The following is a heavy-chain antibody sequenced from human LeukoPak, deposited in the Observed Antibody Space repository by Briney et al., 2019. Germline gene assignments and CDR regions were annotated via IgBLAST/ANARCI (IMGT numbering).Heavy chain of an antibody. V-gene: IGHV3-30*18. J-gene: IGHJ6*02. CDR3: AKDRSEIAVASDGMDV. Sequence: GASLRLSCAASGFTFSLFGMHWVRQAPGKGLEWVAVISYDGSNKYYADSVKGRFTISRDNSKNTLYLQMNSLRAEDTAVYYCAKDRSEIAVASDGMDVWGQGTTVTVSS. CDR1: GFTFSLFG. CDR2: ISYDGSNK. D-gene: IGHD6-19*01.